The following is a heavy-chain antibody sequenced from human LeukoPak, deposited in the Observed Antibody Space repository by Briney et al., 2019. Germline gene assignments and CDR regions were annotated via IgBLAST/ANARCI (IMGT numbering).Heavy chain of an antibody. CDR2: ITAAGGVT. J-gene: IGHJ4*02. Sequence: HPGGSLRLSCAASGFTFRSYVMSWVRQSPGEGLEWVSFITAAGGVTNYAASVKGRFTISRDNSKNTLYLQMNGLRAEDTAVYYCARHYYDRSGYFYLFDHWGQGALVTVSS. D-gene: IGHD3-22*01. CDR3: ARHYYDRSGYFYLFDH. CDR1: GFTFRSYV. V-gene: IGHV3-23*01.